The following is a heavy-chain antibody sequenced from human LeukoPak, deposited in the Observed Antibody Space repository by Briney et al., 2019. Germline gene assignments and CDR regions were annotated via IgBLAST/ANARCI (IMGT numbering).Heavy chain of an antibody. V-gene: IGHV4-39*02. CDR3: ASEYSSSWYGDFDY. CDR2: IDYTGST. J-gene: IGHJ4*02. Sequence: PSQTLSLTCSVSGDSISSSSYSWGRIRQPPGKGLEWIGSIDYTGSTYYNPSLKTRVTITVDTSKNHFSLKLTSVTAADTAVYYCASEYSSSWYGDFDYWGQGALVTVSS. CDR1: GDSISSSSYS. D-gene: IGHD6-13*01.